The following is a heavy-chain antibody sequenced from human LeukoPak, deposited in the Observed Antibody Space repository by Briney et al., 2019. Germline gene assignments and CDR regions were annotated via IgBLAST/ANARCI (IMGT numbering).Heavy chain of an antibody. D-gene: IGHD2-2*01. Sequence: PGGSLRLSCAASGFTFSSYGMHWVRQAPGKGLEWVAFIRYDGSNKYYADSVKGRFTISRDNSKNTLYLQMNSLRAEDTAVYYCAKDREVPAGPSLLNYWGQGTLVTVSS. CDR2: IRYDGSNK. V-gene: IGHV3-30*02. CDR1: GFTFSSYG. CDR3: AKDREVPAGPSLLNY. J-gene: IGHJ4*02.